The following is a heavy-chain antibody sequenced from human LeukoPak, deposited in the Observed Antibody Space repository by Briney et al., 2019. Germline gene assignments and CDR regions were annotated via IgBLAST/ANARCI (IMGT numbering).Heavy chain of an antibody. CDR1: GYTFTRYH. J-gene: IGHJ5*02. CDR2: INPSGGST. V-gene: IGHV1-46*01. Sequence: GASVKVSCKASGYTFTRYHMHWVRQAPGQGLEWMGIINPSGGSTRYAQKFQGRVTMTRDTSTSTVYMELSSLRSEDTAVYYCARSVYTIIAVIEGATNWFDPWGQGTLVTVSS. D-gene: IGHD6-19*01. CDR3: ARSVYTIIAVIEGATNWFDP.